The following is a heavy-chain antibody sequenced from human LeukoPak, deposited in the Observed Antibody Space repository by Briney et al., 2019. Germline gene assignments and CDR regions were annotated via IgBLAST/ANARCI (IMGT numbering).Heavy chain of an antibody. V-gene: IGHV1-18*04. Sequence: ASVKVSCKASGYTFTDYYMHWVRQAPGQGLEWMGWISAYNGNTNYAQKLQGRVTMTTDTSTSTAYMELRSLRSDDTAVYYCARDGRERNRSWFDPWGQGTLVTVSS. CDR3: ARDGRERNRSWFDP. CDR1: GYTFTDYY. D-gene: IGHD1-26*01. CDR2: ISAYNGNT. J-gene: IGHJ5*02.